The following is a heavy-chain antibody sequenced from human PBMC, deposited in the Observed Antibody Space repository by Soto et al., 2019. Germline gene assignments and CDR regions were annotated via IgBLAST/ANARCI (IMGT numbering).Heavy chain of an antibody. CDR1: GGSVSNSQYF. Sequence: PSETLSLTCTVSGGSVSNSQYFWVWLRQPPGKGLEWIGYISYSGSTNYNPSLKSRVTISVDTSKNQFSLKLSSVTAADTAVYYCARYGAVAGPLDYWGQGTLVTVSS. CDR3: ARYGAVAGPLDY. D-gene: IGHD6-19*01. V-gene: IGHV4-61*05. J-gene: IGHJ4*02. CDR2: ISYSGST.